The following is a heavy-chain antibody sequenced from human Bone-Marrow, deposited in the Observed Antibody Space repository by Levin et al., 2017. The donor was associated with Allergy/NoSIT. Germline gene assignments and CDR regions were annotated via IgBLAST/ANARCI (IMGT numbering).Heavy chain of an antibody. CDR2: IYYSGST. Sequence: RSSETLSLTCTVSGGSISSGDYYWSWIRQPPGKGLEWIGYIYYSGSTYYNPSLKSRVTISVDTSKNQFSLKLSSVTAADTAVYYCARAAGGPHSYGSDYWGQGTLVTVSS. CDR3: ARAAGGPHSYGSDY. D-gene: IGHD5-18*01. V-gene: IGHV4-30-4*01. J-gene: IGHJ4*02. CDR1: GGSISSGDYY.